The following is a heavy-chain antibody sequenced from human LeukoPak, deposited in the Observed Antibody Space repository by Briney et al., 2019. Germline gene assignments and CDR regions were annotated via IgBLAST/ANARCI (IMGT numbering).Heavy chain of an antibody. CDR3: ARASHGWYFDL. CDR1: GGSISSYY. D-gene: IGHD6-6*01. CDR2: IYYSGST. Sequence: ETLSLTCTVSGGSISSYYWSWIRQPPGKGLEWIGYIYYSGSTYYNPSLKSRVTISVDTSKNQFSLKLSSVTAADTAVYYCARASHGWYFDLWGRGTLVTVSS. J-gene: IGHJ2*01. V-gene: IGHV4-59*12.